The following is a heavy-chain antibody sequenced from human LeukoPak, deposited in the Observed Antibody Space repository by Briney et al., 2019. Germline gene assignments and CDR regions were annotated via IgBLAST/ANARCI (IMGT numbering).Heavy chain of an antibody. D-gene: IGHD3-9*01. J-gene: IGHJ6*03. CDR1: GGSISSYY. CDR3: ARRASSTGLTYYYYYYMDV. V-gene: IGHV4-4*09. Sequence: TSETLSLTCTVSGGSISSYYWSWIRQPPGKGLEWIGDIYTSGSTNYNPSLKSRVTISVDTSKNQFSLKMSSVTAADTAVYYCARRASSTGLTYYYYYYMDVWGKGTTVTVSS. CDR2: IYTSGST.